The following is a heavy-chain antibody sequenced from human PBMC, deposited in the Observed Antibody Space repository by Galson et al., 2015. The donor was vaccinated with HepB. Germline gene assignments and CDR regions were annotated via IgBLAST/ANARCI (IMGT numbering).Heavy chain of an antibody. Sequence: SLRLSCAASGFTFSSYSMNWVRQAPGKGLEWVSSISNSSSYIYYADSVKGRFTISRDNAKNSLYLQMNSLRAEDTAVYYCARNYYDSSGYYYYFDYWGQGTLVTVSS. CDR3: ARNYYDSSGYYYYFDY. J-gene: IGHJ4*02. D-gene: IGHD3-22*01. CDR2: ISNSSSYI. CDR1: GFTFSSYS. V-gene: IGHV3-21*01.